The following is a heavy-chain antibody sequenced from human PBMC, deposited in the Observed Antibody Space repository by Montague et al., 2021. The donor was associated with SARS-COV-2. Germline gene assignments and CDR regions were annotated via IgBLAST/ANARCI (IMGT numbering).Heavy chain of an antibody. Sequence: SETLSLICTVSGGSISSSSYYWGWIRQPPGKGLEWIGSIYYSGTTYYNPSLKSRVTISVDTSKNQFSLKLSSVTAADTAVYYCARHVRSLMVRGPDFDYWGQGTLVTVSS. CDR1: GGSISSSSYY. D-gene: IGHD3-10*01. CDR2: IYYSGTT. CDR3: ARHVRSLMVRGPDFDY. J-gene: IGHJ4*02. V-gene: IGHV4-39*01.